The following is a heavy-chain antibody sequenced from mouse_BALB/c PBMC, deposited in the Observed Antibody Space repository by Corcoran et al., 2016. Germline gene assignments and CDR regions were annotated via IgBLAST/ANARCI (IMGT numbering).Heavy chain of an antibody. Sequence: QVNLQQSAAELARPGSTVKMSCKASDYTFSSYTIHWVKQRPGRGLEWIGYNNPGSGYTDYNHKFKDKTTLTADKSSSTAYMQLSSLTSEDSAVYYCKREGYRYGDWFFDFWGAGTTATVSS. V-gene: IGHV1-4*02. CDR2: NNPGSGYT. CDR1: DYTFSSYT. CDR3: KREGYRYGDWFFDF. D-gene: IGHD2-14*01. J-gene: IGHJ1*01.